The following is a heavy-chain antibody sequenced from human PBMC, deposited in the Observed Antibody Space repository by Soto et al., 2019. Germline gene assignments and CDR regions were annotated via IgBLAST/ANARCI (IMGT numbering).Heavy chain of an antibody. CDR3: ARGQNWFDP. J-gene: IGHJ5*02. CDR2: IYYSGST. Sequence: PSETLSLTCTVSGGSISSSNYYWGWIRQPPGKGLEWIGSIYYSGSTYYNPSLKSRVTISVDTSKNQFSLKLSSVTAADTAVYYCARGQNWFDPWGQGTLVTVSS. V-gene: IGHV4-39*01. CDR1: GGSISSSNYY.